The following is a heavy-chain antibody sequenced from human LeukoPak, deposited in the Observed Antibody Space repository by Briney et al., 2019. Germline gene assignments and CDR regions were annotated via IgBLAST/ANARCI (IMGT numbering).Heavy chain of an antibody. CDR2: INPNNGGT. V-gene: IGHV1-2*02. D-gene: IGHD6-13*01. J-gene: IGHJ4*02. Sequence: ASVKVSCKASGYTFTGYYMHWVRQAPGQGLEWMGWINPNNGGTSYAQRFQGRVTMTRDTSITTAYMELPSLTSDDTAVYYCARGYSSPVPNFDYWGQGTLVTVSS. CDR1: GYTFTGYY. CDR3: ARGYSSPVPNFDY.